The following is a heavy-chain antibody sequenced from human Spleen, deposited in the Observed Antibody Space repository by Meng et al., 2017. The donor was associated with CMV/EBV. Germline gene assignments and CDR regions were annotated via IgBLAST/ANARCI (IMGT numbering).Heavy chain of an antibody. J-gene: IGHJ4*02. CDR3: ARISDRGEYFDF. Sequence: TLSLTCTVSGGSISSYYWSWIRQPPGKALEWLARIDWDDDKFYSTSLKTRLTISKDTSKNQVVLVMTNMAPVDTATYYCARISDRGEYFDFWGQGTLVTVSS. D-gene: IGHD2/OR15-2a*01. CDR1: GGSISSYYW. V-gene: IGHV2-70*16. CDR2: IDWDDDK.